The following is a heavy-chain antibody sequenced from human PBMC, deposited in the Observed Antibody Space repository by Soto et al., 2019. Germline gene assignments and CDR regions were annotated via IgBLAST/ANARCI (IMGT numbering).Heavy chain of an antibody. V-gene: IGHV4-59*08. CDR3: ARRYGDCFDP. J-gene: IGHJ5*02. CDR2: IYYSGST. CDR1: GGSISSYY. D-gene: IGHD4-17*01. Sequence: SETLSLTCTVSGGSISSYYWSWIRQPPGKGLEWIGYIYYSGSTNYNPSLKSRVTISVDTSKNQFSLKLSSVTAADTAVYYCARRYGDCFDPWGQGTLVTVSS.